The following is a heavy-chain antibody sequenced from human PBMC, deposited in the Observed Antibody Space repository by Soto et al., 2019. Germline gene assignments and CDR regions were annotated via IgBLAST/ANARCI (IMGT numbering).Heavy chain of an antibody. J-gene: IGHJ6*02. CDR3: ARASHYDILTGYPVGGDGYGMDV. Sequence: PGGSLRLSCAASGFTFSSYEMNWVRQAPGKGLEWVSYISSSGSTIYYADSVKGRFTISRDNAKNSLYLQMNSLRAEDTAVYYCARASHYDILTGYPVGGDGYGMDVWGQGTTVTVSS. D-gene: IGHD3-9*01. CDR2: ISSSGSTI. V-gene: IGHV3-48*03. CDR1: GFTFSSYE.